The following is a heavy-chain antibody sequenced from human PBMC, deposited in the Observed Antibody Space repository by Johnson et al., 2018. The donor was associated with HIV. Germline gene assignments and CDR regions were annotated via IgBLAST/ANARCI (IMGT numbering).Heavy chain of an antibody. CDR2: ISSSGSTI. D-gene: IGHD4-17*01. V-gene: IGHV3-11*04. J-gene: IGHJ3*02. Sequence: QVQLVESGGGLVKPGGSLRISCAASGFTFSDYYMNWIRQVPGKGLQWISHISSSGSTIYYADSVKGRFTISRDNAKKSLYLQMNSLRDEDTAVYYCARESPPWGADYVGYGFDIWGQGTRVTVSS. CDR1: GFTFSDYY. CDR3: ARESPPWGADYVGYGFDI.